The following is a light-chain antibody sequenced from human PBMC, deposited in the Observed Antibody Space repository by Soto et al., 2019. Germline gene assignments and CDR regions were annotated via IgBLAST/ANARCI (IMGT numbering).Light chain of an antibody. Sequence: DSVLTQSPGTLSLSPGKRATLSCRASQSVSSGYLAWYQHKPGQAPRLLIYGASSRATGIPDRFSGSGSATDFTLTISRLEPEDFAVYYCQQYGSSPFTFGQGTRLEIK. CDR2: GAS. CDR1: QSVSSGY. J-gene: IGKJ2*01. V-gene: IGKV3-20*01. CDR3: QQYGSSPFT.